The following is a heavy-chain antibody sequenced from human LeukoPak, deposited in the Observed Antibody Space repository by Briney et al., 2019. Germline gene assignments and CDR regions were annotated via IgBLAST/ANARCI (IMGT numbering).Heavy chain of an antibody. CDR3: ARDRGGSGAPDAFDT. CDR1: GGSITKGGGYYY. V-gene: IGHV4-31*03. CDR2: IYYSGST. Sequence: PSQTLSLTCTISGGSITKGGGYYYWNWIRQHPGKGLEWIGYIYYSGSTYYNPSLKSRISISVDSSKKQFSLRLSSVTAADTAVYYCARDRGGSGAPDAFDTWGQGIMVTVSS. D-gene: IGHD3-10*01. J-gene: IGHJ3*02.